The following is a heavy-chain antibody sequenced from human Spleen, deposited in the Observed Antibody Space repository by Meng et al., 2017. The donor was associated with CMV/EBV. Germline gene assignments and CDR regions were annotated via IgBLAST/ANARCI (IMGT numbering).Heavy chain of an antibody. V-gene: IGHV1-46*01. Sequence: FTNYFLHWVRQDPGQGLEWMGMINPSGATTTYAQKFQGRVTMTRDSSASTVYMELSGLRSEDTAVYYCARDLQYCNGGNCFSGWFDPWGQGTLVTVSS. J-gene: IGHJ5*02. D-gene: IGHD2-15*01. CDR3: ARDLQYCNGGNCFSGWFDP. CDR1: FTNYF. CDR2: INPSGATT.